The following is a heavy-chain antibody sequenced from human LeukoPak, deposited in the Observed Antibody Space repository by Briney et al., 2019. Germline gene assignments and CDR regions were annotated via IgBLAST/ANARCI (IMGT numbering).Heavy chain of an antibody. J-gene: IGHJ4*02. CDR2: ISSSSYI. Sequence: GGSLRLSCAASGFTFSTYSMNWVRQAPGKGLEWVSSISSSSYIYYVDSVKGRFTISRDNAKNSLYLQMNSLRAEDTAVYYCARAPKALYSGYDLNFDYWGQGTLVTVSS. CDR1: GFTFSTYS. D-gene: IGHD5-12*01. CDR3: ARAPKALYSGYDLNFDY. V-gene: IGHV3-21*01.